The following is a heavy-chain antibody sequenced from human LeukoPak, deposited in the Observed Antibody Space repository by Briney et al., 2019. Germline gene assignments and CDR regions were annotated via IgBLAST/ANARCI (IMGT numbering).Heavy chain of an antibody. D-gene: IGHD6-6*01. J-gene: IGHJ4*02. CDR1: GYTFTAYY. CDR3: ARHSSSFFALDY. CDR2: INPNSGGT. Sequence: GASVKVSCKASGYTFTAYYIHWVRQAPGRGLEWMGWINPNSGGTNYAQKFQGRVTVTTDTSVSTAYMALSRLRSDDTAVYYCARHSSSFFALDYWGQGTLVTVSS. V-gene: IGHV1-2*02.